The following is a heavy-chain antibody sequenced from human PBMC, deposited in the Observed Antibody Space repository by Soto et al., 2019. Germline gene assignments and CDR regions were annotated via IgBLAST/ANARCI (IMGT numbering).Heavy chain of an antibody. Sequence: SGPTLVNPAQTLTLTCTFSGFSLSTSGMCVSWIRQPPGKALEWLALIDWDDDKYYSTSLKTRLTISKDTSKNQVVLTMTNMDPVDTATYYCARSPGIAAAALPPPWFDYWGQGTLVTVSS. CDR3: ARSPGIAAAALPPPWFDY. V-gene: IGHV2-70*01. CDR1: GFSLSTSGMC. D-gene: IGHD6-13*01. CDR2: IDWDDDK. J-gene: IGHJ4*02.